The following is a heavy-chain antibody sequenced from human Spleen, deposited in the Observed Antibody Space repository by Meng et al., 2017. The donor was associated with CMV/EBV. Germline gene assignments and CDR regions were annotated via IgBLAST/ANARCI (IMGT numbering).Heavy chain of an antibody. J-gene: IGHJ4*02. D-gene: IGHD7-27*01. CDR2: ISYDGSNK. CDR1: GFTFSSYA. V-gene: IGHV3-30-3*01. CDR3: ARGDGPNWGIDY. Sequence: GESLKISCAASGFTFSSYAMHWVRQAPGKGLEWVAVISYDGSNKYYADSVKGRFTISRDNSKNTLYLQMNSLRAEDTAVYYCARGDGPNWGIDYWGQGTLVTVSS.